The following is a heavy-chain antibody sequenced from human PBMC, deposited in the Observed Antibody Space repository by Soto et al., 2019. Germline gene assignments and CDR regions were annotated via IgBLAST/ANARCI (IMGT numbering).Heavy chain of an antibody. CDR1: GFTFSDYE. Sequence: EEQLVESGGGLVQPGGSLRLSCAASGFTFSDYEVNWVRQAPGKGLEGISYISASGATIHYADSVRGRLTISRDNAKNSVYLQMNSLRADDTGVYYCAKYYFGMGVWGQGTTVTVSS. J-gene: IGHJ6*02. CDR3: AKYYFGMGV. V-gene: IGHV3-48*03. D-gene: IGHD3-10*01. CDR2: ISASGATI.